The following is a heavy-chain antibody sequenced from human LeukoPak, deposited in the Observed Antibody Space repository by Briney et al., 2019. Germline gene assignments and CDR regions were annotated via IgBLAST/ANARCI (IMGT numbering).Heavy chain of an antibody. CDR1: GFIFSSCA. CDR3: ARDYSITIFGVVRY. D-gene: IGHD3-3*01. J-gene: IGHJ4*02. Sequence: PGGSLRLSCVASGFIFSSCAMYWVRQAPGKGLEWVAVISHDGTIEYYTDSVKGRFTISRDNSKNRLYLQMNSLRAEDTAVYYCARDYSITIFGVVRYWGQGTLVTVSS. V-gene: IGHV3-30*04. CDR2: ISHDGTIE.